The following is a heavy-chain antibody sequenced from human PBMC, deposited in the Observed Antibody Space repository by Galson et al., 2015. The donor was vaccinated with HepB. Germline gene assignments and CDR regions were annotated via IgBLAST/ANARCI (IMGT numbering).Heavy chain of an antibody. CDR3: ARLGEQAAAGLPYFDY. CDR2: INPSGGST. Sequence: SGYTFTSYYMHWVRQAPGQGLEWMGIINPSGGSTSYAQKFQGRVTMTRDTSTSTVYMELSSLRSEDTAVYYCARLGEQAAAGLPYFDYWGQGTLVTVSS. CDR1: GYTFTSYY. V-gene: IGHV1-46*01. D-gene: IGHD6-13*01. J-gene: IGHJ4*02.